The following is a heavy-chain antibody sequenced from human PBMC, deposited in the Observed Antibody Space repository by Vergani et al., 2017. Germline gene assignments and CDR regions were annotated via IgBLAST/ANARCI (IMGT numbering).Heavy chain of an antibody. CDR2: IKEDGSEK. Sequence: EVQLAESGGGLVQPGGSLRLSCDASGFTFSNYWMSWGRQAPGKGLEWGANIKEDGSEKYYVDSVKGRFTISRDNAKSSLYLQMNSLRGEDTAIYYCAREFLERRKWGWFDPWGQGKLVTVSP. D-gene: IGHD1-1*01. CDR3: AREFLERRKWGWFDP. J-gene: IGHJ5*02. V-gene: IGHV3-7*01. CDR1: GFTFSNYW.